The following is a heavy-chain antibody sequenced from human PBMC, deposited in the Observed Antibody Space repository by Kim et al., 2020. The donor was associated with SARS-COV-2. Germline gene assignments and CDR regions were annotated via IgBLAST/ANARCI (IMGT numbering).Heavy chain of an antibody. D-gene: IGHD3-16*02. J-gene: IGHJ4*02. Sequence: VKGRFTISRDNAKNSLYLQMNSLRAEDTAVYYCARDLIMITFGGVIAQDYWGQGTLVTVSS. V-gene: IGHV3-48*03. CDR3: ARDLIMITFGGVIAQDY.